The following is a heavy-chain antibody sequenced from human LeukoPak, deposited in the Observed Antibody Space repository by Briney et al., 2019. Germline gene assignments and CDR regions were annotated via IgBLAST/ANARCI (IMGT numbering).Heavy chain of an antibody. Sequence: GASVKVSCKASGYTFTGYYMHWVRQAPGQGLEWMGWINPNSGGTNYAQKFQGRVTMTRDTSISTAYMELSRLRSDDTAVYYCAREGVDWNHSVYYFDYWGQGPLVTVSS. CDR1: GYTFTGYY. V-gene: IGHV1-2*02. J-gene: IGHJ4*02. CDR2: INPNSGGT. D-gene: IGHD1-1*01. CDR3: AREGVDWNHSVYYFDY.